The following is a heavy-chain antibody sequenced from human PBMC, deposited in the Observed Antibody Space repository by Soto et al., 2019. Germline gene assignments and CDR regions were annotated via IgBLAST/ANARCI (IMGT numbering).Heavy chain of an antibody. J-gene: IGHJ6*02. Sequence: PSETLSLTCAVYGGSFSGYYWSWIRQPPGKGLEWIGEINHSGSTNYNPSLKSRVTISVDTSKNQFSLKLSSVTAADTAVYYCASGGGGYYYYGMDVWGQGTTVTVSS. CDR1: GGSFSGYY. D-gene: IGHD2-15*01. CDR2: INHSGST. CDR3: ASGGGGYYYYGMDV. V-gene: IGHV4-34*01.